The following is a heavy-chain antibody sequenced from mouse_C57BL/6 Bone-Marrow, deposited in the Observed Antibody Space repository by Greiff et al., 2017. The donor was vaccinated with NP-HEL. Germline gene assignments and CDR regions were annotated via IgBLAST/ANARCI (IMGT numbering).Heavy chain of an antibody. CDR2: IDPETGGT. Sequence: QVQLQQSGAELVRPGASVTLSCKASGYTFTGYEIHWVKQRPVHGLEWIGAIDPETGGTAYNQKFKGKAILTADKSSSTAYMQLRSLTSEDSAVYYCTRGGGYYALGDWGQGTSVTVSS. CDR3: TRGGGYYALGD. J-gene: IGHJ4*01. V-gene: IGHV1-15*01. CDR1: GYTFTGYE. D-gene: IGHD1-1*02.